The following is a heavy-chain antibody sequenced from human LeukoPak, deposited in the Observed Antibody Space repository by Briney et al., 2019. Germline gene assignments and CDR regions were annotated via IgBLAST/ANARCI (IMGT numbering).Heavy chain of an antibody. CDR3: ARDNGYCSSTSCYTGVGWFDP. CDR1: GGTFSSYT. Sequence: SVKVSCKASGGTFSSYTISWVRQAPGQGLEWMGRIIPILGIANYAQKFQGRVTITADKSTSTAYVELSSLRSEDTAVYYCARDNGYCSSTSCYTGVGWFDPWGQGTLVTVSS. CDR2: IIPILGIA. D-gene: IGHD2-2*02. V-gene: IGHV1-69*04. J-gene: IGHJ5*02.